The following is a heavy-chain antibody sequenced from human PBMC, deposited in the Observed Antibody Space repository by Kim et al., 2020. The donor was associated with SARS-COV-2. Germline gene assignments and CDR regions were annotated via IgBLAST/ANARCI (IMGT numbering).Heavy chain of an antibody. D-gene: IGHD1-26*01. J-gene: IGHJ4*02. Sequence: GGSLRLSCAASGFAFSSYGMHWVRQAPGKGLEWVAVISYDGSNKYYADSVKGRFTISRDNSKNTLYLQMNSLRAEDTAVYYCAKDRDSVGAYHGVFDYWGQGTLVTVSS. V-gene: IGHV3-30*18. CDR1: GFAFSSYG. CDR3: AKDRDSVGAYHGVFDY. CDR2: ISYDGSNK.